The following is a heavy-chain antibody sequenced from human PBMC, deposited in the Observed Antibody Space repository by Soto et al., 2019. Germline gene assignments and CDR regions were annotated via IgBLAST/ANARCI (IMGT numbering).Heavy chain of an antibody. D-gene: IGHD1-20*01. V-gene: IGHV1-18*04. Sequence: VKVSCKTSGYIFTSYGISWARQAPGQGLQWMGWISAHNGNTNYAQKFQGRVTMTTDSSTSTAYLELRSLRSDDTAVYFCARARTRYFDYWGQGTPVTVS. CDR2: ISAHNGNT. CDR3: ARARTRYFDY. J-gene: IGHJ4*02. CDR1: GYIFTSYG.